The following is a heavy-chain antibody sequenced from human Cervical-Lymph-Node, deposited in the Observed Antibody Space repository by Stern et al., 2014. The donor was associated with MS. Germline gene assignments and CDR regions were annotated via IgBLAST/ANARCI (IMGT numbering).Heavy chain of an antibody. CDR3: ATPPVQGAH. Sequence: EVQLVESGGGLVKPGGSLRLSCAASGFTFKNAWMTWVRQAPGKGLEWIGRIKSKSDGGTTDYAAPVKCKITISRDDSKNVVYLQMHSLKTEDTAVYYCATPPVQGAHWGQGTLVTVSS. CDR2: IKSKSDGGTT. J-gene: IGHJ4*02. CDR1: GFTFKNAW. V-gene: IGHV3-15*01. D-gene: IGHD6-6*01.